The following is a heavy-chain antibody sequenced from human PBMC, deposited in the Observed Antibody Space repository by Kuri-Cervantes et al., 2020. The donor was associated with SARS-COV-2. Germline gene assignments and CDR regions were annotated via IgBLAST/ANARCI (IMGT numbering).Heavy chain of an antibody. CDR3: ARDVCSGGSCYHYYMDV. CDR2: INPNSGGT. D-gene: IGHD2-15*01. V-gene: IGHV1-2*02. CDR1: GYTFTGYY. J-gene: IGHJ6*03. Sequence: ASVKVSCKASGYTFTGYYMHWVRQAPGQGLEWMGWINPNSGGTNYAQKFQGRVTTTRDTSISTAYMELSRLRSDDTAVYYCARDVCSGGSCYHYYMDVWGKGTTVTVSS.